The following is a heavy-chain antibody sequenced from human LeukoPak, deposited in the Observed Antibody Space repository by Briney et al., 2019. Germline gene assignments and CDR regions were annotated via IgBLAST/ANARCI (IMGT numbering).Heavy chain of an antibody. J-gene: IGHJ4*02. Sequence: ASVKVSCKASGYTFTNYYIHWVRQAPGQGPEWMGIINPSGGGTNYAQKFQGRVTMTRDTSTSTVYMELSSLRSDDTAVYYCARDRVGATRVFDYWGQGTLVTVSS. D-gene: IGHD1-26*01. CDR1: GYTFTNYY. CDR3: ARDRVGATRVFDY. CDR2: INPSGGGT. V-gene: IGHV1-46*01.